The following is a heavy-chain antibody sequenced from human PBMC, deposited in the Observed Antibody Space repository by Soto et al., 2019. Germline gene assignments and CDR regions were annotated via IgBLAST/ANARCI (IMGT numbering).Heavy chain of an antibody. J-gene: IGHJ4*02. D-gene: IGHD5-18*01. CDR1: GGSISSGDYY. Sequence: QVQLQESGPGLVKPSQTLSLTCTDSGGSISSGDYYWSWIRQPPGKGLEWIGYIYYSGSTYYNPSLKSRVTISVHKSKTQFSLKQSSVTAADTAVYYCASNSCGYIFYDYWRQGTLVTVSS. CDR2: IYYSGST. V-gene: IGHV4-30-4*01. CDR3: ASNSCGYIFYDY.